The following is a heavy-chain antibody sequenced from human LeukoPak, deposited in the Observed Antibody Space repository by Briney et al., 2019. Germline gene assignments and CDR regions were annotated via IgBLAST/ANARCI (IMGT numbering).Heavy chain of an antibody. CDR3: ASGATSLWFDAFDI. CDR1: GGTFSSYA. D-gene: IGHD2-21*01. V-gene: IGHV1-69*13. J-gene: IGHJ3*02. CDR2: MIPIFGTA. Sequence: SVKVSCKASGGTFSSYAMSWVRQAPGQGLEWMGGMIPIFGTANYAQKFQGRVTITADESTSTAYMELSSLRSEDTAVYYCASGATSLWFDAFDIWGQGTMVTVSS.